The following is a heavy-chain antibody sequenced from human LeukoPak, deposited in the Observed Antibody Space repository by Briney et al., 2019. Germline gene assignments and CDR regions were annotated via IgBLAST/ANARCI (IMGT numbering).Heavy chain of an antibody. CDR2: IYYSGST. D-gene: IGHD6-19*01. Sequence: SETLSLTCTVSGGSISSYYWSWIRQPPGKGLEWIGYIYYSGSTNYNPSLESRVTISVDTSKNQFSLKLSSVTAADTAVYYCARIFRTVAGPWYFDLWGRGTLVTVSS. J-gene: IGHJ2*01. V-gene: IGHV4-59*01. CDR1: GGSISSYY. CDR3: ARIFRTVAGPWYFDL.